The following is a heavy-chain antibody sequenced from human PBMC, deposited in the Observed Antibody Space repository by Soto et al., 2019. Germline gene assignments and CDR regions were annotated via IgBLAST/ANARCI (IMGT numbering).Heavy chain of an antibody. V-gene: IGHV2-5*02. D-gene: IGHD3-3*01. Sequence: QITLNESGPTVVRPTEPLTLTCRFSGFSLTTSGVGVGWISQSPGKAPEWLALIYWDADKRYSASLKSRLTITKDTSKNQVVLTVSDLDPTDTATYYCAHRVLRTVFGLVTTTAIYFDFWGQGTPVAVSS. J-gene: IGHJ4*02. CDR2: IYWDADK. CDR3: AHRVLRTVFGLVTTTAIYFDF. CDR1: GFSLTTSGVG.